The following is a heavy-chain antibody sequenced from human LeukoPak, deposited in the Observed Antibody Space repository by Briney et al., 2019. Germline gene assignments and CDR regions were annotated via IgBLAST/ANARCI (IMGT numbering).Heavy chain of an antibody. CDR2: IYYSGST. CDR3: ARRHYYGSGSFDP. V-gene: IGHV4-39*01. Sequence: SETLSLTCTVSGGSISTSSYYWGWIRQPPGKGLEWTGIIYYSGSTYYNPSLKSRVTISVDTSTNQFSLKLTSVTAADTAVYYCARRHYYGSGSFDPWGQGTLVTVSS. J-gene: IGHJ5*02. D-gene: IGHD3-10*01. CDR1: GGSISTSSYY.